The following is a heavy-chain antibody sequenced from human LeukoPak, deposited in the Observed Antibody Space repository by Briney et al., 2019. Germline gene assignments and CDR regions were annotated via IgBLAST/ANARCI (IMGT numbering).Heavy chain of an antibody. CDR3: ARGIAAADHYFDY. CDR1: GGSISSSSYY. J-gene: IGHJ4*02. Sequence: SETLSLTCTVSGGSISSSSYYWGWIRQPPGKGLEWIGYIYYSGSTNYNPSLKSRVTISVDTSKNQFSLKLSSVTAADTAVYYCARGIAAADHYFDYWGQGTLVTVSS. CDR2: IYYSGST. V-gene: IGHV4-61*05. D-gene: IGHD6-13*01.